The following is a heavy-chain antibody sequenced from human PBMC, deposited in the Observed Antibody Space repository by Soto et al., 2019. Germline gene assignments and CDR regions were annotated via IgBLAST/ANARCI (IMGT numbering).Heavy chain of an antibody. J-gene: IGHJ4*02. V-gene: IGHV1-69*01. CDR1: GGTFSSYA. CDR3: GGGGGAGIVVVGSFDY. CDR2: IIPIFGTA. Sequence: QVQLVQSGAEVKKPGSSVKVSCKASGGTFSSYAISWVRQAPGQGLEWMGGIIPIFGTANYAQKFQGRVTITADESTSTAYMELSSLRSEDTAVYYCGGGGGAGIVVVGSFDYWGQGTLVTVSS. D-gene: IGHD2-15*01.